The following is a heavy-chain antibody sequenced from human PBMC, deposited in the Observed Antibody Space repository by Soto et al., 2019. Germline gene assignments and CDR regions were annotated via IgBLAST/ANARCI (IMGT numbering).Heavy chain of an antibody. V-gene: IGHV1-46*03. Sequence: QVQLMQSGTEVKKPGASVNLSCKASGYTFASYFIHWVRQAPGQGLEWMGIINPIGPSTTYAQKLRGRVSMTRDTSTSTVYLELSSLRSEDTAVYYCARGCSGDAFDMWGQGTMVIVSS. CDR1: GYTFASYF. CDR2: INPIGPST. CDR3: ARGCSGDAFDM. D-gene: IGHD2-15*01. J-gene: IGHJ3*02.